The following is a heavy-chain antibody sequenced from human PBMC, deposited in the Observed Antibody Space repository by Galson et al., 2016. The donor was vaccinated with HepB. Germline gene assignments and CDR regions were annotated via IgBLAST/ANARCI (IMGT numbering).Heavy chain of an antibody. CDR3: AKDPRGRDP. CDR1: GFTFSYYA. V-gene: IGHV3-30*04. CDR2: ISYDGSTK. Sequence: SLRLSCAASGFTFSYYAIHWVRQAPGKGLEWVAVISYDGSTKYYADSVKGRFTISRDNSKNTLYLQMDSLTTEDRAVYYCAKDPRGRDPWGQGTLVTVSS. J-gene: IGHJ5*02. D-gene: IGHD3-10*01.